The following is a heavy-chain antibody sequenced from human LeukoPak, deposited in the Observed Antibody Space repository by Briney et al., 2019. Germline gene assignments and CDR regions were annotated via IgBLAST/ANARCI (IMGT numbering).Heavy chain of an antibody. CDR2: ISSSSSYI. Sequence: GGSLRLSCAAPEFTFSSYSMNWVRQAPGKGLEWVSSISSSSSYIYYADSVKGRFTISRDLSKNTLFLQMNSLRPEDTAVYYCSKDRGVFGVAYSLDYWGQGTLVTVSS. V-gene: IGHV3-21*01. J-gene: IGHJ4*02. D-gene: IGHD3-3*01. CDR3: SKDRGVFGVAYSLDY. CDR1: EFTFSSYS.